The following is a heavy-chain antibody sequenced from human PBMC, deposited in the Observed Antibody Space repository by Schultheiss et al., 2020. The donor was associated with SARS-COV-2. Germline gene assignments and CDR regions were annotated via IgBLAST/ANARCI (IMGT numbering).Heavy chain of an antibody. D-gene: IGHD1-26*01. Sequence: ASVKVSCKASGYTFSTYDIKWVRQATGQGLEWMGWINPNSGGTNYAQKFQGRVTMTTDTSTSTAYMELSSLRSEDTAVYYCARPRSVGAGAFDPWGQGTLVTVSS. CDR2: INPNSGGT. CDR3: ARPRSVGAGAFDP. CDR1: GYTFSTYD. J-gene: IGHJ5*02. V-gene: IGHV1-2*02.